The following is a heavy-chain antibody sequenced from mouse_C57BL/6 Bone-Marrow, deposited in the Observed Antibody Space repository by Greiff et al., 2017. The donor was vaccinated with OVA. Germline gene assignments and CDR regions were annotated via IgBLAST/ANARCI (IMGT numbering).Heavy chain of an antibody. CDR1: GFTFSSYA. Sequence: LQQSGEGLVKPGGSLKLSCAASGFTFSSYAMSWVRQTPEKRLEWVAYISSGGDYIYYADTVKGRFTISRDNARNTLYLQMSSLKSEDTAMYYCTREVIYYDYALFYAMDYWGQGTSVTVSS. D-gene: IGHD2-4*01. V-gene: IGHV5-9-1*02. J-gene: IGHJ4*01. CDR3: TREVIYYDYALFYAMDY. CDR2: ISSGGDYI.